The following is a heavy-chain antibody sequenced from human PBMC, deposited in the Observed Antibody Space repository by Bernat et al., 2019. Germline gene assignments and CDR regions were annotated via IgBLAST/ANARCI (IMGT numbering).Heavy chain of an antibody. CDR2: IWYDGSNK. J-gene: IGHJ6*03. V-gene: IGHV3-33*01. D-gene: IGHD5-12*01. CDR1: GVTFSSYG. Sequence: QVQLVESGGGVVQPGRSLRLSCAASGVTFSSYGMHGVRQAPGKGLEWVAVIWYDGSNKYYADSVKGRCTISRDNSKNTLYLQMNSLRAEDTAVYYGARDREWLPGGPYYYSYMDVWGKGTTVTVSS. CDR3: ARDREWLPGGPYYYSYMDV.